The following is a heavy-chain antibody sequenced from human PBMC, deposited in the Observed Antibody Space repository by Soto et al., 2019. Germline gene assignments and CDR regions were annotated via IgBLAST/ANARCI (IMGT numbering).Heavy chain of an antibody. V-gene: IGHV4-4*07. CDR3: AADSGRGGRAFDH. J-gene: IGHJ4*01. CDR1: DASITNFF. CDR2: LYLGGAP. Sequence: QVQIQESGPGLVTPSDTLSLTCTVSDASITNFFWNWVRQPAGRPLEWIGRLYLGGAPTYNPSLRSRLFISADTSKNQVPLKLTSVTAADTAVYYCAADSGRGGRAFDHWGHGALATVAS. D-gene: IGHD3-10*01.